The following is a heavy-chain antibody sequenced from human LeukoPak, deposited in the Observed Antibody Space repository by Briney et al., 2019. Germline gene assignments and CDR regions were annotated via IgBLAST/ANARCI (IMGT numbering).Heavy chain of an antibody. Sequence: ASVKVSCKASGYTFTGYYMHWVRQAPGQGLEWMGWINPNSGGTNYAQKFQGRVTMTSDTSITTAYMELRSLRSDDTAVYYCARRFFDWETFDYWGQGTLVTVSS. CDR1: GYTFTGYY. J-gene: IGHJ4*02. V-gene: IGHV1-2*02. D-gene: IGHD3-9*01. CDR2: INPNSGGT. CDR3: ARRFFDWETFDY.